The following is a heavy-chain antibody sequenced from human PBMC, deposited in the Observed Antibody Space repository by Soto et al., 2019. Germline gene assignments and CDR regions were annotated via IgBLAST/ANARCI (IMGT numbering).Heavy chain of an antibody. CDR3: AREQYTLNYAGY. CDR2: IDSNGRNS. J-gene: IGHJ1*01. D-gene: IGHD2-2*01. CDR1: GFTFRNYY. V-gene: IGHV3-74*01. Sequence: DVQLLESGGALVQPGGSLRLSCEASGFTFRNYYMHWVRQAPGKGLMWVARIDSNGRNSVYADSVKGRFTVSRDNAKNTLFLQMDSLTAEDTAVYYCAREQYTLNYAGYWGQGTQVTVS.